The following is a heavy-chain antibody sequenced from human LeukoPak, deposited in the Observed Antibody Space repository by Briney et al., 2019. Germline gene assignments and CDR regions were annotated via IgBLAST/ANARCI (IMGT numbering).Heavy chain of an antibody. Sequence: GGSLRLSCAASGFAFSSFAMGWVRQSPGKGLEWLSTINGGGNTTFYADSVKGRFTISRDNSKNTLYLHMGSLRPDNTAIYYCTKELHVAVAVADYYYFYMDVWGRGTAVTVSS. CDR3: TKELHVAVAVADYYYFYMDV. CDR2: INGGGNTT. CDR1: GFAFSSFA. D-gene: IGHD6-19*01. J-gene: IGHJ6*03. V-gene: IGHV3-23*01.